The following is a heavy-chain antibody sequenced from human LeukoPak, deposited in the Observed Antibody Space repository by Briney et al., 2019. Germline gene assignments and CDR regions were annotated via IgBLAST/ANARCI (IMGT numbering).Heavy chain of an antibody. CDR1: GGSISGHH. V-gene: IGHV4-59*11. CDR2: IFYDDGGT. J-gene: IGHJ6*02. D-gene: IGHD6-13*01. CDR3: ARGNSSWYGRYYYGMDV. Sequence: PSETLSLTCTVSGGSISGHHWSWIRQPPGKGLEWIGYIFYDDGGTEYNPSLESRVTISVDTSKNQFSLKLSSVTAADTAVYYCARGNSSWYGRYYYGMDVWGQGTTVTVSS.